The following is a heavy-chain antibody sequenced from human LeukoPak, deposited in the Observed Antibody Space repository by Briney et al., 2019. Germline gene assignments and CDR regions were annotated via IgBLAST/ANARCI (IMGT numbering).Heavy chain of an antibody. D-gene: IGHD3-22*01. CDR3: ARGGSSGYYSLGY. V-gene: IGHV3-74*01. CDR2: INTDGSST. J-gene: IGHJ4*02. CDR1: GFTFSSYA. Sequence: GGSLRLSCAASGFTFSSYAMSWVRQVPGKGLVWVSRINTDGSSTSYADSVKGRFTISRDNAKNTLYLQMNSLRAEDTAAYYCARGGSSGYYSLGYWGQGTLVTVSS.